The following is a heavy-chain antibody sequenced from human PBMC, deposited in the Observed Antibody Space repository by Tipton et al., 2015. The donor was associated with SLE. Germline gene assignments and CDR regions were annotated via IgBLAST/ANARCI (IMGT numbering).Heavy chain of an antibody. CDR2: INPNSGGT. D-gene: IGHD2-15*01. Sequence: QLVQSGAEVKKPGASVKVSCKASGYTFTGYYMHWVRQAPGKGLEWMGRINPNSGGTNYAQKFQGRVTMTRDTSISTAYMELSRLRSDDTAVYYCARRLVAATLQGFYYWGQGTLVTVSS. CDR3: ARRLVAATLQGFYY. CDR1: GYTFTGYY. V-gene: IGHV1-2*06. J-gene: IGHJ4*02.